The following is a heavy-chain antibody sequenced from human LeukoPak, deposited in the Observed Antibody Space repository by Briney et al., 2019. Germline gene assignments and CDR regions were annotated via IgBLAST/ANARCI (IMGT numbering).Heavy chain of an antibody. CDR2: AYHSGSI. CDR3: VSSYGGYVLDY. Sequence: SETLSLTCTVSGGSISSYSWNWIRQSPGKGLEWIGRAYHSGSINYNPSLKSRVTISVDTSKNQFSLNLSSVTAADTAVYYCVSSYGGYVLDYWGQGTLVIVSS. CDR1: GGSISSYS. V-gene: IGHV4-59*01. J-gene: IGHJ4*02. D-gene: IGHD5-12*01.